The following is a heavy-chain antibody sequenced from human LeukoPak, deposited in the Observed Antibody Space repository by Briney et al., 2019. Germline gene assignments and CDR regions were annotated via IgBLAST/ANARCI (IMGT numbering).Heavy chain of an antibody. CDR3: AKEGFMGTDYYYYYMDV. CDR2: ISGSGGST. CDR1: GFTFSSYA. V-gene: IGHV3-23*01. J-gene: IGHJ6*03. D-gene: IGHD5-18*01. Sequence: PGGSLRLSCAASGFTFSSYAMSWVRQAPGKGLEWVSAISGSGGSTYYADSVKGRFTISRDNSKNTLYLQMNSLRAEDTAVYYCAKEGFMGTDYYYYYMDVWGKGTTVTVSS.